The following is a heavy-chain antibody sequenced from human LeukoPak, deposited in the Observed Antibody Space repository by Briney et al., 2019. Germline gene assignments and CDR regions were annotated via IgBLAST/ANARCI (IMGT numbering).Heavy chain of an antibody. J-gene: IGHJ6*03. CDR1: GFTFDQYG. Sequence: GGSLRLSCAASGFTFDQYGMSWVRQAPGKGLEWVSGINWNGGVTDYADSVRGRSTISRKNAKNSLYLQINSLTAETTAFYYSARDQEVVLLFSSYYYMDVWGKGTTVTVSS. D-gene: IGHD3-22*01. CDR2: INWNGGVT. CDR3: ARDQEVVLLFSSYYYMDV. V-gene: IGHV3-20*04.